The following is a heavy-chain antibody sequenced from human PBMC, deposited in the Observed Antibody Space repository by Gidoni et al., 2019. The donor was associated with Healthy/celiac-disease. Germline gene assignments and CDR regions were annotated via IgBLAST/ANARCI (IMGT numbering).Heavy chain of an antibody. CDR3: AKRQGNYYGSGSGDY. CDR2: ISGSGGST. V-gene: IGHV3-23*01. D-gene: IGHD3-10*01. Sequence: EVQLLESGGGLVQPGGSLRLSCAASGFTFSSYAMRWVRQAPGKGLEWVSAISGSGGSTYYADSVKGRFTISRDNSKNTLYLQMNSLRAEDTAVYYCAKRQGNYYGSGSGDYWGQGTLVTVSS. J-gene: IGHJ4*02. CDR1: GFTFSSYA.